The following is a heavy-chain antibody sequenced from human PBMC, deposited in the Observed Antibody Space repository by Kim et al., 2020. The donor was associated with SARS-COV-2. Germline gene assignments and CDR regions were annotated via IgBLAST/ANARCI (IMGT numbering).Heavy chain of an antibody. V-gene: IGHV1-2*06. Sequence: SVKVSCKASGYTFTGYYMHWVRQAPVQGLEWMGRINPISGDTNYAQKFQGRVTMTRDTSITTAYMELSSLRSDDTAVYYCARAAVHYYGSGSYDFYYYYGMDFWGQGTTVTVFS. J-gene: IGHJ6*01. CDR3: ARAAVHYYGSGSYDFYYYYGMDF. CDR2: INPISGDT. D-gene: IGHD3-10*01. CDR1: GYTFTGYY.